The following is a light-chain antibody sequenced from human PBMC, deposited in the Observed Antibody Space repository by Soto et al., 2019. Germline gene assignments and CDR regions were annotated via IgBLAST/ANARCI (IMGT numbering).Light chain of an antibody. CDR1: SSSIGAGYD. J-gene: IGLJ1*01. CDR2: GNS. Sequence: SVLTQPPSVSGAPGQRVTISCSGSSSSIGAGYDVHWYQQLPGTAPKLLIYGNSNRPSGVPDRFSGSRSGTSASLAITGLQAEDEADYYCQSYDNSLSGYVFGTGTKVTVL. CDR3: QSYDNSLSGYV. V-gene: IGLV1-40*01.